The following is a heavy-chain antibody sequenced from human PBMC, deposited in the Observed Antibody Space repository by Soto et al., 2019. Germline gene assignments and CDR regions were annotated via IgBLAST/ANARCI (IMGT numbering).Heavy chain of an antibody. CDR1: GDSVSSSTAA. CDR3: ARDRGTYFPFDI. Sequence: SQTLSLTCAISGDSVSSSTAAWNWIRQSPSRGLEWLGRTFYRSKWYSDYAVSVKGRITFNSDTSKNQFSLQLNSVTPEDTAVYYCARDRGTYFPFDIWGQGTMVTVS. CDR2: TFYRSKWYS. V-gene: IGHV6-1*01. J-gene: IGHJ3*02. D-gene: IGHD1-26*01.